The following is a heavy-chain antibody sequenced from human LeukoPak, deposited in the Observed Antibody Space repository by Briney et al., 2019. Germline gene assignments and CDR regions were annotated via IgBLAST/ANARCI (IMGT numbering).Heavy chain of an antibody. CDR2: ISAYNGNT. D-gene: IGHD6-19*01. CDR1: GYTFTSYG. J-gene: IGHJ4*02. V-gene: IGHV1-18*01. Sequence: EASVNVSCKASGYTFTSYGISWVRQAPGQGLEWMGWISAYNGNTNYAQELQGRVTMTTDTSTSTAYMELRSLRSDDTAVYYCARAYSSGWYPSFDYWGQGTLVTVSS. CDR3: ARAYSSGWYPSFDY.